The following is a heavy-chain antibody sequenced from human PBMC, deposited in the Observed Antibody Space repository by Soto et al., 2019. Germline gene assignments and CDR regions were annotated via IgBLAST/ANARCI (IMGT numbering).Heavy chain of an antibody. CDR2: INPSGSST. D-gene: IGHD1-26*01. Sequence: ASVKVSCKASGYTFTNYYMHWVRQAPGQGLEWMGFINPSGSSTSYAQRFQGRVTMTRDTSTTTVYMELSSVTAADTAVYYCARDGTPGDYGMDVWGQGTTVTVSS. CDR1: GYTFTNYY. V-gene: IGHV1-46*01. CDR3: ARDGTPGDYGMDV. J-gene: IGHJ6*02.